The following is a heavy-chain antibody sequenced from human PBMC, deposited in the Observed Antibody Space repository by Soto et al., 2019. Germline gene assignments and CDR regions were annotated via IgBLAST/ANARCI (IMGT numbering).Heavy chain of an antibody. D-gene: IGHD2-21*02. CDR3: ARSIVVVTALDY. V-gene: IGHV1-3*01. CDR2: INAGNGNT. CDR1: GYTFTSYA. Sequence: QVQLVQSGGEGKKPGASVKVSCKASGYTFTSYAMHWVRQAPGQRLEWMGWINAGNGNTKYSQKFQGRVTITRDTSASTAYMELSSLRSEDTAVYYCARSIVVVTALDYWGQGTLVTVSS. J-gene: IGHJ4*02.